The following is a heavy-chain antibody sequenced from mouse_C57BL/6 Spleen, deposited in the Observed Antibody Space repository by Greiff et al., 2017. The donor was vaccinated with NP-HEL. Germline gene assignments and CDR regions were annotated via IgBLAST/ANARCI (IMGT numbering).Heavy chain of an antibody. CDR3: ARGGGYDGYYPSFGY. D-gene: IGHD2-3*01. J-gene: IGHJ2*01. CDR2: INPNNGGT. V-gene: IGHV1-22*01. Sequence: EVHLVESGPELVKPGASVKMSCKASGYTFTDYNMHWVKQSHGKSLEWIGYINPNNGGTSYNQKFKGKATLTVNKSSSTAYMELRSLTSEDSAVYYCARGGGYDGYYPSFGYWGQGTTLTVSS. CDR1: GYTFTDYN.